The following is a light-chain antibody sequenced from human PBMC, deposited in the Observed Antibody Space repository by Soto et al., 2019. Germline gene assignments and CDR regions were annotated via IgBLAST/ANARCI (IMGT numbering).Light chain of an antibody. CDR1: QRISSY. V-gene: IGKV3-11*01. CDR2: DAS. J-gene: IGKJ3*01. Sequence: EIVLTQSPATLSLSPGERATLSCRASQRISSYLAWYQQKPDQAPRLLIYDASHRATGIPARFSGSGSGTDFTLTISSLEPEDFAVYYCHQRSTWPFPFGPGTQVAIK. CDR3: HQRSTWPFP.